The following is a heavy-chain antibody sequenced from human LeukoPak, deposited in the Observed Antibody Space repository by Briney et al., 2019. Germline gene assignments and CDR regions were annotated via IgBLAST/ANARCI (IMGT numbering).Heavy chain of an antibody. CDR3: ARIEYGDYTYYFDY. CDR2: ISSSGSTI. Sequence: GGSLRLSFAASGFTFSSYEMNWVRQAPGKGLEWVSYISSSGSTIYYADSVKGRFTISRDNAKNSLYLQMNSLRAEDTAVCYCARIEYGDYTYYFDYWGQGTLVTVSS. J-gene: IGHJ4*02. CDR1: GFTFSSYE. V-gene: IGHV3-48*03. D-gene: IGHD4-17*01.